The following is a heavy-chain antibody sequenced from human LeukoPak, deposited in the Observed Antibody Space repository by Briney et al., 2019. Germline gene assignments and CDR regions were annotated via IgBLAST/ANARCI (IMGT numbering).Heavy chain of an antibody. V-gene: IGHV3-23*01. J-gene: IGHJ4*02. Sequence: PGGSLRLSCAASGFTFSSYAMSWVRQAPGKGLEWVSGISGGGGSTFYADSVKGRFTISRDNSKNTLYLQMNSLRAGDTAVYYCAKGLSESIYDALDSWGPGTLVTVSS. D-gene: IGHD1-26*01. CDR2: ISGGGGST. CDR3: AKGLSESIYDALDS. CDR1: GFTFSSYA.